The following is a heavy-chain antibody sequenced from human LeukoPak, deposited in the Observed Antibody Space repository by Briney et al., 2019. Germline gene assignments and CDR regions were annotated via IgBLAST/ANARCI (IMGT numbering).Heavy chain of an antibody. CDR1: GGSISSGGYY. V-gene: IGHV4-31*03. J-gene: IGHJ5*02. CDR3: AREFPQYDFWSGFFDP. CDR2: IYYSGST. D-gene: IGHD3-3*01. Sequence: SQTLSLTCTVSGGSISSGGYYWSWIRQHPGKGLEWIGYIYYSGSTYYNPSLKSRVTISVDTSKNQFSLKLSSVTAADTAVYYCAREFPQYDFWSGFFDPWGQGTLVTVSS.